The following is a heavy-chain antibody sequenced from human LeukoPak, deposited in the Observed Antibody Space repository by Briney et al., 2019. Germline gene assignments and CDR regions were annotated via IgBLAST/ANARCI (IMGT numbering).Heavy chain of an antibody. D-gene: IGHD6-19*01. J-gene: IGHJ4*02. CDR1: GGSISSYY. V-gene: IGHV4-59*12. CDR2: IYYSGST. CDR3: ARDQCGSAGCRYFDY. Sequence: SETLSLTCNVSGGSISSYYWNWIRQPPGKGLEWIGFIYYSGSTNYNPSLKGRVTISVDTSKNQFSLKLISVTAADTAMYYCARDQCGSAGCRYFDYWGQGTLVTVSS.